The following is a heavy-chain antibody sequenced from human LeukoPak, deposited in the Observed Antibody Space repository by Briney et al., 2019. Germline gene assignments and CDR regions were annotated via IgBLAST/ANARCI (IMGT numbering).Heavy chain of an antibody. CDR2: IIPIFGTA. Sequence: SVKVSCKASGGTFSSYAISWVRPAPGQGLEWMGGIIPIFGTANYAQKFQGRVTITADESTSTAYMELSSLRSEDTAVYYCARDWSQLPRGFGYWGQGTLVTVSS. D-gene: IGHD2-2*01. J-gene: IGHJ4*02. CDR3: ARDWSQLPRGFGY. CDR1: GGTFSSYA. V-gene: IGHV1-69*01.